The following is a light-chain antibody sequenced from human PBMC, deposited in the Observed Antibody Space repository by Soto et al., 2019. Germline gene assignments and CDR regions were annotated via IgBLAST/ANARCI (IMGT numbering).Light chain of an antibody. CDR3: QQSYSTPRT. Sequence: DIQMTQPPSSLSASVGDRVTITCRASQRIISYLNWYQQKPGKAPEPLIYGASTLQSGVPSRFSGSGSGTAFTLTISSLQPEYFATYYCQQSYSTPRTFGQGTKVDSK. V-gene: IGKV1-39*01. CDR2: GAS. J-gene: IGKJ1*01. CDR1: QRIISY.